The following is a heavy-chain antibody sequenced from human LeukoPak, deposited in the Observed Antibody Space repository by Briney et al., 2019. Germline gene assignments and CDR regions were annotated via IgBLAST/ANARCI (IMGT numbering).Heavy chain of an antibody. CDR1: GGSIRGAY. D-gene: IGHD4-17*01. J-gene: IGHJ4*02. CDR2: IYSSGST. CDR3: ARVGYGDGRGQCYFDF. Sequence: SETLSLTRTLSGGSIRGAYWSWVRHPPGTGLEWIGHIYSSGSTNYNPVLKRRVTISVDTSKNQFSLELSSVTAADTAVYYCARVGYGDGRGQCYFDFWGQGTLVTVSS. V-gene: IGHV4-59*01.